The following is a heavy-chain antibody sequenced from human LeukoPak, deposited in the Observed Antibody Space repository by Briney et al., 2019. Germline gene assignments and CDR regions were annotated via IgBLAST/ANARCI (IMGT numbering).Heavy chain of an antibody. CDR3: AKFYDILTGYFDY. V-gene: IGHV3-23*01. CDR2: ISGGGATTYYA. D-gene: IGHD3-9*01. J-gene: IGHJ4*02. CDR1: GFTFSSYA. Sequence: GGSLRLSCAASGFTFSSYAMSWVRQSPGKGLEWVSAISGGGATTYYAYYADSVKGRFTISRDNSKNTLYLQMNSLRAEDTAVYYCAKFYDILTGYFDYWGQGTLATVSS.